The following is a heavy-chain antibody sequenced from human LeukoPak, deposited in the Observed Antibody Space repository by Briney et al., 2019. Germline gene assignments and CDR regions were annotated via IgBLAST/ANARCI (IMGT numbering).Heavy chain of an antibody. D-gene: IGHD4-23*01. J-gene: IGHJ4*02. CDR1: GFTFSNHE. V-gene: IGHV3-48*03. CDR3: ARPYGGQGY. CDR2: ISSSGGTI. Sequence: GGSLRLSCAASGFTFSNHEMXWVRXAPGKXXEWLSYISSSGGTIYYADSVKGRFTISRANARNSLYMQMNSLRAEDTAVYYCARPYGGQGYWGQGTLVTVSS.